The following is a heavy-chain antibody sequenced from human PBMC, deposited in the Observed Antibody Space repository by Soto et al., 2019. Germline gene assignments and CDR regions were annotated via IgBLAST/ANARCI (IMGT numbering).Heavy chain of an antibody. CDR3: ATVLEYSYGRYYFDY. Sequence: PGGSLRLSCAASGFTFSDYYMSWIRQSPGKGLEWVSYISSSSSFTNYAGSVKGRFTISRDNAKNSLYLQMSSLRAEDTAVYYCATVLEYSYGRYYFDYWGQGALVTVSS. D-gene: IGHD5-18*01. CDR1: GFTFSDYY. V-gene: IGHV3-11*06. J-gene: IGHJ4*02. CDR2: ISSSSSFT.